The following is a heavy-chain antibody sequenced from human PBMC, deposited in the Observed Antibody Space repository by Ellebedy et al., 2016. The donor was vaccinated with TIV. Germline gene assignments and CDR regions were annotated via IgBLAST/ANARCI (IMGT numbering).Heavy chain of an antibody. J-gene: IGHJ4*02. D-gene: IGHD3-10*01. V-gene: IGHV3-30*03. Sequence: GGSLRLSXAASGFTFSGNGMHWVRQAPGKGLEWVAVISKDGGYQSYADSVKGRFTISRDNSKNTLYLQMYSLRPEDTAVYYCAREIHVAGDYWGQGTLVTVSS. CDR1: GFTFSGNG. CDR3: AREIHVAGDY. CDR2: ISKDGGYQ.